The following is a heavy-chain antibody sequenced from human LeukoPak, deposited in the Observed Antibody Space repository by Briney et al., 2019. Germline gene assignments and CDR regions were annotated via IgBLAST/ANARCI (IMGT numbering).Heavy chain of an antibody. D-gene: IGHD2-21*02. CDR2: ISAYNGDT. CDR3: ARSGLLFPATIWFDY. V-gene: IGHV1-18*01. J-gene: IGHJ4*02. Sequence: ASVKVSCTASGYPFKNCAFSWVRQAPGQGLEWMGWISAYNGDTYYAQEFQGRLTMTTDTSTSTTYMELRSLRSDDTAVYFCARSGLLFPATIWFDYWGQGTLVTVSS. CDR1: GYPFKNCA.